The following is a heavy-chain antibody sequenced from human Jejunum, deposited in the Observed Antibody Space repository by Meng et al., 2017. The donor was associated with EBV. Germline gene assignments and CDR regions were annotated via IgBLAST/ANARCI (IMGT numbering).Heavy chain of an antibody. CDR1: GDSIDSRNW. J-gene: IGHJ4*02. CDR3: VRGGDYCLVY. V-gene: IGHV4-4*02. CDR2: IYYSGST. Sequence: GHLQGPGPGLLKPSGTLSLTCAVSGDSIDSRNWWSWVRQSPERGLEWIGEIYYSGSTNYNPSLKSRVTILVDRSENHFSLHLSSVTAADTAVYYCVRGGDYCLVYWGQGTLVTVSS. D-gene: IGHD2-21*02.